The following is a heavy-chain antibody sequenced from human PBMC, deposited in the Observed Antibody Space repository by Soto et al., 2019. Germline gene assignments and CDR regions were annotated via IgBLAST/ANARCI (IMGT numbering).Heavy chain of an antibody. V-gene: IGHV3-33*01. J-gene: IGHJ3*02. D-gene: IGHD1-1*01. CDR2: IVSDGSKK. CDR1: GFTFSRYG. Sequence: QVQLVESGGGVVQPGRSLRLSCAASGFTFSRYGFHWVRQAPGKGLEWVAVIVSDGSKKYHADSVEGRFTISRDNSKDTLYLQMNSLRAEDTAMYYCARDDAFQNENGFDIWGQGTMVTVSS. CDR3: ARDDAFQNENGFDI.